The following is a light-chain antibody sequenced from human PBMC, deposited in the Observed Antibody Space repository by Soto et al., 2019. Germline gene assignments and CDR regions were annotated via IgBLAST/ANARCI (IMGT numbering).Light chain of an antibody. CDR3: QQRSNWPPGLT. CDR2: DAS. J-gene: IGKJ4*01. Sequence: EIVLTQSPATLSLSPGERATLSCRASQSVSSYLAWYQQKPGQAPRLLIYDASNRATGIPARFSGSGSGTDFTLTISRLDPEDFAVYYCQQRSNWPPGLTVGGGTKVEIK. V-gene: IGKV3-11*01. CDR1: QSVSSY.